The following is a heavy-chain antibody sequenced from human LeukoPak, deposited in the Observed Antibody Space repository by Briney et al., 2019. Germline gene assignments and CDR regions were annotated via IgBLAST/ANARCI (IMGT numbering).Heavy chain of an antibody. CDR2: ISSSSSYI. V-gene: IGHV3-21*01. CDR1: GFTFSSHS. J-gene: IGHJ3*02. CDR3: ARGWGSSVYASAFDI. Sequence: GGSLRLSCAASGFTFSSHSMNWVRQAPGKGLEWVSSISSSSSYIYYADSVKGRFTISRDNAKNSLYLQMNSLRAEDTAVYYCARGWGSSVYASAFDIWGQGTMVTISS. D-gene: IGHD3-22*01.